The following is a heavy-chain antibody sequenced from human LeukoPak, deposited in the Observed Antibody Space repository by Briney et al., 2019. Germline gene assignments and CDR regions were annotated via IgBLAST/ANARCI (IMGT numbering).Heavy chain of an antibody. Sequence: ASVKVSCKTSGYTFTNFDINWVRQATGQGLEWMGWMNPNTGNAGYAQKFQDRVTITWDASIRTAYMDLSSLRSEDTAVYYCARVGYSNSYDYWGQGTQVTVSS. CDR1: GYTFTNFD. V-gene: IGHV1-8*01. J-gene: IGHJ4*02. CDR2: MNPNTGNA. D-gene: IGHD1-26*01. CDR3: ARVGYSNSYDY.